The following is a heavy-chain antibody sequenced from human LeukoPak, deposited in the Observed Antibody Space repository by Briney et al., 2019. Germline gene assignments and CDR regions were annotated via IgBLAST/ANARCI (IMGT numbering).Heavy chain of an antibody. CDR2: ISWNSGSI. Sequence: GGSLRLSCAASGFTFDDYAVHWLRQAPGKGLEWVSGISWNSGSIGYADSVKGRFTISRDNAKNSLYLQMNSLRAEDTALYYCAKDMGIAVAGTNFDYWGQGTLVTVSS. V-gene: IGHV3-9*01. CDR1: GFTFDDYA. D-gene: IGHD6-19*01. CDR3: AKDMGIAVAGTNFDY. J-gene: IGHJ4*02.